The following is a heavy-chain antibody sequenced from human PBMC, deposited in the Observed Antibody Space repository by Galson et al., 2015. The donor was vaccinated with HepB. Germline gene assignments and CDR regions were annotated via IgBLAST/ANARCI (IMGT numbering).Heavy chain of an antibody. CDR1: GGSFSGYY. J-gene: IGHJ3*02. D-gene: IGHD3-22*01. CDR2: INHSGST. CDR3: ARRYYYDSSGYYYSGRLSAFDI. Sequence: ETLSLTCAVYGGSFSGYYWSWIRQPPGKGLEWIGEINHSGSTNYNPSLKSRVTISVDTSKHQFSLKLSSVTAADTAVSFCARRYYYDSSGYYYSGRLSAFDIWGQGTMVTLSS. V-gene: IGHV4-34*01.